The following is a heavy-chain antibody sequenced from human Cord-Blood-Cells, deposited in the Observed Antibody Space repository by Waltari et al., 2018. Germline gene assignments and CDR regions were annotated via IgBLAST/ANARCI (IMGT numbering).Heavy chain of an antibody. CDR3: ARVGGTTDAFDI. CDR2: INIDGSST. Sequence: EVQLVESGGGLVQPGGSLRLSCAASGFTFSSYWMHWVRQAPGKGLVWGSRINIDGSSTSYANSVKGRFTSSRDTAKNTLYLQMNSLRAEDTAVYYCARVGGTTDAFDIWGQGTMVTVSS. D-gene: IGHD1-1*01. J-gene: IGHJ3*02. CDR1: GFTFSSYW. V-gene: IGHV3-74*01.